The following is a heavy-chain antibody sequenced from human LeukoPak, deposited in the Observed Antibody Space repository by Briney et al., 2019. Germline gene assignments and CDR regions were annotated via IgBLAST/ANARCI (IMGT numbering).Heavy chain of an antibody. CDR1: GFTFTSYG. Sequence: ASVKVSCKASGFTFTSYGISWVRQAPGQGLEWMGWISTYSGNTNYAQSLQGRVTMTTDTSTNTAYMELRSLGSDDTAVYYCASHKDYGDYYYFDYWGQGTLVTVSS. D-gene: IGHD4-17*01. V-gene: IGHV1-18*01. J-gene: IGHJ4*02. CDR2: ISTYSGNT. CDR3: ASHKDYGDYYYFDY.